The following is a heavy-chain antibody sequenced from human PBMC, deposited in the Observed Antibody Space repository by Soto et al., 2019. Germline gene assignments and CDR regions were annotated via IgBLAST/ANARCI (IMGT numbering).Heavy chain of an antibody. Sequence: SGGSLSLSCAASGFAFNSYAMIWVRQAPWKGLEWVTAISDSGGNTYYADSVKGRFTISRDNSKDTLYLQMNSLRAEDTAVYYCARETYYGSGIPWFDPWGKGSLVTVPT. CDR3: ARETYYGSGIPWFDP. J-gene: IGHJ5*02. V-gene: IGHV3-23*01. D-gene: IGHD3-10*01. CDR1: GFAFNSYA. CDR2: ISDSGGNT.